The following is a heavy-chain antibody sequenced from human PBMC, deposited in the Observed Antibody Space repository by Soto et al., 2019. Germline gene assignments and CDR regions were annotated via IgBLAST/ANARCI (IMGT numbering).Heavy chain of an antibody. Sequence: EVQLLESGGGLVQPGGSLSLSCAASGFDFINYAITWVRQAPGKGLEWVSAISGSAVSTYYADSVKGRFTISRDNSRNTLYLQMNSLRAEDTAVYYCAKSIVATIALDHWGQGTRVTVSS. D-gene: IGHD5-12*01. V-gene: IGHV3-23*01. J-gene: IGHJ5*02. CDR2: ISGSAVST. CDR3: AKSIVATIALDH. CDR1: GFDFINYA.